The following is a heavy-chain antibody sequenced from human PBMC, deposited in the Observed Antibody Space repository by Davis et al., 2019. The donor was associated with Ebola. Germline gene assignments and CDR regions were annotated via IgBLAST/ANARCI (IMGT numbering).Heavy chain of an antibody. CDR3: ARLSGIVVVPAAIRNYYGMDV. CDR2: IYYSGST. D-gene: IGHD2-2*01. CDR1: GGSISSSSYY. J-gene: IGHJ6*02. V-gene: IGHV4-39*01. Sequence: MPSETLSLTCTVSGGSISSSSYYWGWIRQPPGKGLEWIGSIYYSGSTYYNPSLKSRVTISVDTSKNQLSLKLSSVTAADTAVYYCARLSGIVVVPAAIRNYYGMDVWGQGTTVTVSS.